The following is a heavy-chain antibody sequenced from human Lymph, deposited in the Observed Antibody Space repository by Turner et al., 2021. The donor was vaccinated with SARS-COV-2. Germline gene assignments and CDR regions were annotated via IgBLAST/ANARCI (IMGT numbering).Heavy chain of an antibody. CDR1: EFTVSRNY. CDR2: IYSGGST. Sequence: EVQVVESGGGLLEPGGSLRLSCAVSEFTVSRNYMRWVRQAPGKGLEWVSIIYSGGSTYYADAVKGRFTISRDNSKNTLYLQMNSLRAEDTAVYYCARVLPYGDYFDYWGQGTLVTVSS. D-gene: IGHD4-17*01. J-gene: IGHJ4*02. V-gene: IGHV3-53*01. CDR3: ARVLPYGDYFDY.